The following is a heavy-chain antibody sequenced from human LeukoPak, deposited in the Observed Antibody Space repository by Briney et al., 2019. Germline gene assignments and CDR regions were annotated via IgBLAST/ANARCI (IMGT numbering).Heavy chain of an antibody. J-gene: IGHJ4*02. V-gene: IGHV4-38-2*02. CDR1: GYSISSGYY. Sequence: PSETLSLTCTVSGYSISSGYYWGWIQQAPGKGLEWIGSIYHSGSIHYNPSLKSRVTISVDTSKNQFSLKLSSVTAADTAVYYWARLAYYDSSGYYYNFDFWGQGTLVTVSS. CDR2: IYHSGSI. D-gene: IGHD3-22*01. CDR3: ARLAYYDSSGYYYNFDF.